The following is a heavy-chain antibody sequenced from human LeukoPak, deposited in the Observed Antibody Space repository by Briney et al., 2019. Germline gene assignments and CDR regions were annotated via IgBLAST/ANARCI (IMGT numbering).Heavy chain of an antibody. CDR2: TSGSI. CDR1: GGSISSLY. CDR3: ARVLAIFGLDTTDFYMDV. V-gene: IGHV4-59*11. D-gene: IGHD3/OR15-3a*01. Sequence: SETLSLTCTVSGGSISSLYWSWVRQPPGKGLEWIGYTSGSISDNPSLKSRVAVSVDPSQNQVSLSLTSVTAADTAVYYCARVLAIFGLDTTDFYMDVWGKGTTVTVSS. J-gene: IGHJ6*03.